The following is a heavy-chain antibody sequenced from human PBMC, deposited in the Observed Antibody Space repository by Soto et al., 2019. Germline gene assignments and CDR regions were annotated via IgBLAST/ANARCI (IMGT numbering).Heavy chain of an antibody. CDR2: ISYDGSNK. CDR3: AKELTDYVLYYYYSYGMDV. Sequence: QVQLVKSGGGVVQPGRSLRLSCAASGFTFSSYGMHWVRQAPGKGLEWVAVISYDGSNKYYADSVKGRFTISRDNSKNTLYLQMNSLRAEDTAVYYCAKELTDYVLYYYYSYGMDVWGQGTTVTVSS. D-gene: IGHD4-17*01. CDR1: GFTFSSYG. J-gene: IGHJ6*02. V-gene: IGHV3-30*18.